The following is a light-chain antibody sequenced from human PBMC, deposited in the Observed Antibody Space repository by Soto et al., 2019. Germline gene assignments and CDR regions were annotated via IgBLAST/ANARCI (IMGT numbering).Light chain of an antibody. CDR3: LSYTTSSSYV. J-gene: IGLJ1*01. V-gene: IGLV2-14*01. CDR2: EVT. Sequence: QSALTQPASVSGSPGQSITISCIGSSSDVGAYNRVSWYQQRSGKAPKLMVYEVTHRPSGVSNRFSGYKSGNTASLTISGLQAEDEADYYCLSYTTSSSYVFGNGTKVTVL. CDR1: SSDVGAYNR.